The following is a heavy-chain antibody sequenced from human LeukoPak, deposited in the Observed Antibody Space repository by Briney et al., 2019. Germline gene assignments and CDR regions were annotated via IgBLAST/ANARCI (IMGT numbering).Heavy chain of an antibody. CDR1: GFTFSSYA. CDR2: ISYDGSNK. Sequence: GRSLRLSCAASGFTFSSYAMHWARQAPGKGLEWVAVISYDGSNKYYADSVKGRFTISRDNSKNTLYLQMNSLRAEDTAVYYCARGRQGYYDSSGYYPWYFDYWGQGTLVTVSS. V-gene: IGHV3-30-3*01. CDR3: ARGRQGYYDSSGYYPWYFDY. J-gene: IGHJ4*02. D-gene: IGHD3-22*01.